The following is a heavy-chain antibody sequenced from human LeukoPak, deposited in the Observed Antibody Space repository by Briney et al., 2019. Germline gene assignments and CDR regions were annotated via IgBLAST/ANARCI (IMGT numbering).Heavy chain of an antibody. CDR3: ARQRRSGGDAFDI. CDR1: GYSISSGYY. V-gene: IGHV4-38-2*02. CDR2: IYHSGST. D-gene: IGHD1-1*01. Sequence: SETLSLTCTVSGYSISSGYYWGWIRQPPGKGLEWIGSIYHSGSTYYNPSLKSRVTISVDTSKNQFSLKLSSVTAADTAVYYCARQRRSGGDAFDIWGQGTMVTVSS. J-gene: IGHJ3*02.